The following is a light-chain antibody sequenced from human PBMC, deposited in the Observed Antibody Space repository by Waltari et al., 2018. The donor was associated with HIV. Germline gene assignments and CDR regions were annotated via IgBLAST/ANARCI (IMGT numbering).Light chain of an antibody. CDR3: QQYNSYLWT. Sequence: DIQMTQSPSAPSAFVGDRVTITCRASRSISRWLAWYQQKPGKAPKLLIYKASNLEGGVPSRFSGSGSGTEFTLTISSLQPDDFATYYCQQYNSYLWTFGQGTKVEIK. CDR1: RSISRW. V-gene: IGKV1-5*03. CDR2: KAS. J-gene: IGKJ1*01.